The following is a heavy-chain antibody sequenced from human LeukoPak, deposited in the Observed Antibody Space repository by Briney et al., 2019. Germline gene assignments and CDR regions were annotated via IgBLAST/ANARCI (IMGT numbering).Heavy chain of an antibody. Sequence: SETLSLTCAVSGYSISSGYYWGWIRQPPGKGLEWIASIYHSGSTYYNPSLKSRVTISVDTSKNQFSLKLSSVTAADTAVYYCARPLGCSSSSRNFDHWGQGTLVTVSS. D-gene: IGHD6-6*01. CDR3: ARPLGCSSSSRNFDH. CDR2: IYHSGST. CDR1: GYSISSGYY. V-gene: IGHV4-38-2*01. J-gene: IGHJ4*02.